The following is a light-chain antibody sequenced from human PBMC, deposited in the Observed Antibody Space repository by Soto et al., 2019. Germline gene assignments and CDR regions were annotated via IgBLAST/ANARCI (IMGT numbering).Light chain of an antibody. Sequence: EIVMTQSPATLSVSPGEGATLSCRASQSVSSNLAWYQQKPGQAPRLLIYGASTRATGIPARFSGSGSGTEFTLTISSLQSEDSAVYYCQQSKIRLLTFGGGTKVDIK. V-gene: IGKV3-15*01. J-gene: IGKJ4*01. CDR2: GAS. CDR3: QQSKIRLLT. CDR1: QSVSSN.